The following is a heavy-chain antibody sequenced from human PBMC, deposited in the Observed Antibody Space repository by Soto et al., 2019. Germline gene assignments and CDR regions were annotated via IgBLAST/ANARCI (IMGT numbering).Heavy chain of an antibody. D-gene: IGHD3-9*01. CDR2: ISSSSSYI. CDR3: ARDPLGDYDILTGRFDY. J-gene: IGHJ4*02. Sequence: GGSLRLSCAASGFTFSSYSMNWVRQAPGRGLEWVSSISSSSSYIYYADSVKGRFTISRDNAKNSLYLQMNSLRAEDTAVYYCARDPLGDYDILTGRFDYWGQGTLVTVSS. V-gene: IGHV3-21*01. CDR1: GFTFSSYS.